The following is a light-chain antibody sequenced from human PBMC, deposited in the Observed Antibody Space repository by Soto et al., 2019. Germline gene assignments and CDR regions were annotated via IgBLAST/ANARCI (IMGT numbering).Light chain of an antibody. V-gene: IGLV2-14*01. Sequence: QSALTQPASVSGSPGQSITISCTGTSSDVGGYNYVSWYQLHPGKAPKLVIYEVSHRPSGVSNRFSGSKSGNTASLTISGLQTDDEADYYCSSYVRSTTYVFGTGTKLTVL. CDR1: SSDVGGYNY. J-gene: IGLJ1*01. CDR2: EVS. CDR3: SSYVRSTTYV.